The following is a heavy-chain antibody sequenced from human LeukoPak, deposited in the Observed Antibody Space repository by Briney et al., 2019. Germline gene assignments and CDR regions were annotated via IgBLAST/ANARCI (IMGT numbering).Heavy chain of an antibody. CDR3: ARELYYGMDV. J-gene: IGHJ6*02. V-gene: IGHV3-48*03. CDR1: GFTFSSYE. Sequence: GGSLRLSCAASGFTFSSYEMNWVRQAPGKGLEWVSYISSSGSTIYYADSVKGRFTISRDNAENSLYLQMNSLRAEDTAVYYCARELYYGMDVWGQGTTITVSS. CDR2: ISSSGSTI.